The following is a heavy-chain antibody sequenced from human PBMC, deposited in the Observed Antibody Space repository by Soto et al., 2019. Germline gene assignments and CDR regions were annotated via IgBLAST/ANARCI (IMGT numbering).Heavy chain of an antibody. Sequence: SETLSLTCTVSGGSVSSGTYYWSWIRQPPGKGLEWIGYIYYNGGTNYNPSLKSRVTISVDTSKNQFSLKLRSVTAADTAVYYCARLSGELGDGMDVWGQGXTVTV. CDR3: ARLSGELGDGMDV. J-gene: IGHJ6*02. CDR1: GGSVSSGTYY. CDR2: IYYNGGT. V-gene: IGHV4-61*01. D-gene: IGHD1-26*01.